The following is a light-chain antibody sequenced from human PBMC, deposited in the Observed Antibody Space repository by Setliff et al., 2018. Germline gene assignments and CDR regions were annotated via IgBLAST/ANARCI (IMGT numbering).Light chain of an antibody. CDR1: SSDVGDYNY. CDR3: SSFTLTTKGVV. J-gene: IGLJ3*02. V-gene: IGLV2-14*03. CDR2: NVS. Sequence: QSALTQPASVSGSPGQSITISCTGTSSDVGDYNYVSWYQHHPGKAPKLIIYNVSNRPSGVSNRFSGSKSGNTASPTISGLQAEDEADFYCSSFTLTTKGVVLGGGTKVTVL.